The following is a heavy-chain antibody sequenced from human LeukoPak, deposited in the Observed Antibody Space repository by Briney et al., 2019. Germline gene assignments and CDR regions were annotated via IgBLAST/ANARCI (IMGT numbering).Heavy chain of an antibody. CDR2: INSGSSII. J-gene: IGHJ6*03. D-gene: IGHD2/OR15-2a*01. Sequence: QPGGSLTLSCAASGFVFSTYSLNWVRPAPGKGLEWVAYINSGSSIIHVTSSVRGRFYISRDNAKNSLYLQMDSLRAEDTAVYYCAREGIGYYIDGWGKGTTVTVSS. CDR1: GFVFSTYS. CDR3: AREGIGYYIDG. V-gene: IGHV3-48*01.